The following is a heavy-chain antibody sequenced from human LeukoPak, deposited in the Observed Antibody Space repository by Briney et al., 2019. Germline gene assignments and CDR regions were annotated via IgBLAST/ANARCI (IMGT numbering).Heavy chain of an antibody. CDR1: GFTFSSYS. CDR2: ISSSSSYI. CDR3: ARDRMPAGKTYYYGSGTPTDY. J-gene: IGHJ4*02. D-gene: IGHD3-10*01. V-gene: IGHV3-21*01. Sequence: RGSLRLSCAASGFTFSSYSMNWVRQAPGKGLEWVSYISSSSSYIYYADSVKGRFTISRDNAKNSLYLQMNSLRAEDTAVYYCARDRMPAGKTYYYGSGTPTDYWGQGTLVTVSS.